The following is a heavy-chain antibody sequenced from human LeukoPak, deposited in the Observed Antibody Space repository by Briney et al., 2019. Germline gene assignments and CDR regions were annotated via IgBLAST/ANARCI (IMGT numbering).Heavy chain of an antibody. V-gene: IGHV3-30-3*01. J-gene: IGHJ5*02. Sequence: GRSLRLSCAASGFTFSSYAMHWVRQAPGKGLEWVAVISYDGSNKYYADSVKGRFTISRDNSKNTLYLQMNSLRAEDTAVYYCARGPGLNWFDPWGQGTLVTVSS. CDR2: ISYDGSNK. CDR1: GFTFSSYA. CDR3: ARGPGLNWFDP.